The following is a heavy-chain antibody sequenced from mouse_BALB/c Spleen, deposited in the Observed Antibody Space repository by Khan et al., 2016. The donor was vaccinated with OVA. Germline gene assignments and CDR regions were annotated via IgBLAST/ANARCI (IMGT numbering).Heavy chain of an antibody. D-gene: IGHD2-14*01. Sequence: EVQLQESGPSLVKPSQTLSLTCSVTGDSITGGYWNWIRKFPGNKLEYMGYIIYTGYTYYNPSLKSRISITRHTSKNQYYLHLNSVTDEDTATYYCARSTYRYAFVYWGQGTLVTVSA. CDR3: ARSTYRYAFVY. V-gene: IGHV3-8*02. CDR2: IIYTGYT. CDR1: GDSITGGY. J-gene: IGHJ3*01.